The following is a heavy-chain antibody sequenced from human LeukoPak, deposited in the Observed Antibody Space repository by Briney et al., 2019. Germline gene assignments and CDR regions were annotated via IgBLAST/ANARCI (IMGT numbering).Heavy chain of an antibody. J-gene: IGHJ3*02. CDR2: IYPSGGST. CDR3: ARSRMVNDAFDI. CDR1: GYTFTSYY. Sequence: GASVKVSCKASGYTFTSYYMHWVRQAPGHGLEWMGMIYPSGGSTSYAQKFQGRVTMTRDMSTSTVYMELSSLRSEDTTVYYCARSRMVNDAFDIWGQGTMVTVSS. V-gene: IGHV1-46*01. D-gene: IGHD2-8*01.